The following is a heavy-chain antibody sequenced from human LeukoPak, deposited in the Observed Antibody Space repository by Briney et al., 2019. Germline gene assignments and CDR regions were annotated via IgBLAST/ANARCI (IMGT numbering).Heavy chain of an antibody. CDR1: GGSFSGYY. V-gene: IGHV4-34*09. CDR2: INHSEST. J-gene: IGHJ4*02. Sequence: ASETLSLTCAVYGGSFSGYYWSWIRQPPGKGLEWIGEINHSESTNYSPSLKSRVTISVDTSKNQFSLKLSSVTAADTAVYYCASLGSTVTTFYYWGQGTLVTVSS. D-gene: IGHD4-17*01. CDR3: ASLGSTVTTFYY.